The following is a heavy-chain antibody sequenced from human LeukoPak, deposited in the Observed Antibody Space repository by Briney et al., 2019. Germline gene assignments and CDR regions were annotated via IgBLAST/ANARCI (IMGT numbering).Heavy chain of an antibody. CDR1: GFTFSNAW. CDR3: TTVFSPDRYCSGGSCYWFDP. Sequence: GGSLRLSCAASGFTFSNAWMSWVRQAPGKGLEWVGRIKSKTDGGTTDYAAPVKGRFTISRDDSKNTLYLQMNSLKTEDTAVYYCTTVFSPDRYCSGGSCYWFDPWGQGTLVTVSS. CDR2: IKSKTDGGTT. V-gene: IGHV3-15*01. D-gene: IGHD2-15*01. J-gene: IGHJ5*02.